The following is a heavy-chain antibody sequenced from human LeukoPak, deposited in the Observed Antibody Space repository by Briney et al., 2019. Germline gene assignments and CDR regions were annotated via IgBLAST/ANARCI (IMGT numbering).Heavy chain of an antibody. CDR1: GYTFTSYY. Sequence: SCKASGYTFTSYYMHWVRQAPGKGLEWVAVIWYDGSNKYYADSVKGRFTISRDNSKNMLYLEMNSLRAEDTAVYYCARDPSLRVTLDYWGQGTLVTISS. CDR3: ARDPSLRVTLDY. CDR2: IWYDGSNK. D-gene: IGHD5/OR15-5a*01. V-gene: IGHV3-33*01. J-gene: IGHJ4*02.